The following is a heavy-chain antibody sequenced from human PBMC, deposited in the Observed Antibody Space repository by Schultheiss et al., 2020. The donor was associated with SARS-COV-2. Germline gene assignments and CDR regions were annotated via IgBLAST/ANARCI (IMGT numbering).Heavy chain of an antibody. CDR3: ARSVTTRAHFDY. D-gene: IGHD4-11*01. J-gene: IGHJ4*02. CDR2: IGTAGDT. V-gene: IGHV3-66*02. CDR1: GFTFSDYY. Sequence: GESLKISCAASGFTFSDYYMSWIRQAPGKGLEWVSAIGTAGDTYYPGSVKGRFTISRDNSKNTLYLQMNSLRAEDTAVYYCARSVTTRAHFDYWGQGTLVTVSS.